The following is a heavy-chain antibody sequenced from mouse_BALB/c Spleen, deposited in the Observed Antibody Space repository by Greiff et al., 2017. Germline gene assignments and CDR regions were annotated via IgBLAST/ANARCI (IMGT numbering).Heavy chain of an antibody. J-gene: IGHJ4*01. Sequence: QVQLQQSGAELARPGASVKLSCKASGYTFTDYYINWVKQRTGQGLEWIGEIYPGSGNTYYNEKFKGKATLTADKSSSTAYMQLSSLTSEDSAVYFCAGSHYYGSSNAMDYWGQGTSVTVSS. CDR2: IYPGSGNT. V-gene: IGHV1-77*01. CDR1: GYTFTDYY. D-gene: IGHD1-1*01. CDR3: AGSHYYGSSNAMDY.